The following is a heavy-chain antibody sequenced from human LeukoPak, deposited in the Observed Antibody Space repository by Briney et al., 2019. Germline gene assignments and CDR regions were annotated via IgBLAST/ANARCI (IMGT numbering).Heavy chain of an antibody. V-gene: IGHV3-66*02. CDR1: GFTVSSNY. CDR2: IYSAGDT. D-gene: IGHD3-9*01. CDR3: AREAGDILTGGYIDV. J-gene: IGHJ6*03. Sequence: PGGSRRLSCAGSGFTVSSNYMSWVRQAPGKGLEWVSVIYSAGDTYYANAVKGRFTISRDNSKNTLYLQMNSLRAEHTAVYYCAREAGDILTGGYIDVWGKGTTVTVSS.